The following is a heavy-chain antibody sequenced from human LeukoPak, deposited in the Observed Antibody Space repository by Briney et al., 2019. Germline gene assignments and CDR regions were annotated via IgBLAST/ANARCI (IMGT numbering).Heavy chain of an antibody. CDR1: GYTFTSYG. J-gene: IGHJ6*03. CDR2: ISAYNGNT. CDR3: ARTYSSGWYAVYYYYMDV. Sequence: ASVKVSCKASGYTFTSYGISWVRQAPGQGLEWMGWISAYNGNTNYAQKLQGRVTMTTDTSTSTAYMELRSLRSDDTAVYYCARTYSSGWYAVYYYYMDVWGKGTTVTVSS. V-gene: IGHV1-18*01. D-gene: IGHD6-19*01.